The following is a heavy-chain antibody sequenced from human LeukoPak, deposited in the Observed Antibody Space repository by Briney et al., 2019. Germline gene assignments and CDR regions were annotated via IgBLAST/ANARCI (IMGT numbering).Heavy chain of an antibody. J-gene: IGHJ4*02. D-gene: IGHD4-17*01. CDR1: GGSISSYY. Sequence: SETLSLTCTVSGGSISSYYWSWIRQPPGRGLEWIGYIYYSGGTNYNPSLKSRVTISVDTSKNQFSLKLSSVTAADTAVYYCARGQGTVTTHWGQGTLVTVSS. V-gene: IGHV4-59*01. CDR3: ARGQGTVTTH. CDR2: IYYSGGT.